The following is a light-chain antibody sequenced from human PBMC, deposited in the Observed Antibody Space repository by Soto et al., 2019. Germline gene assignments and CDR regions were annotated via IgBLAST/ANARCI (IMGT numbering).Light chain of an antibody. Sequence: EIVLTQSPGTLSLSPGEGATLSCRASQSVSTNFFAWYQQKPGQAPRLLIYGASTRATGIPDRFSDSGSGTDFTLTISRLEPEDFAVYYCQQYGRTSWTLGQGTK. V-gene: IGKV3-20*01. CDR3: QQYGRTSWT. CDR1: QSVSTNF. CDR2: GAS. J-gene: IGKJ1*01.